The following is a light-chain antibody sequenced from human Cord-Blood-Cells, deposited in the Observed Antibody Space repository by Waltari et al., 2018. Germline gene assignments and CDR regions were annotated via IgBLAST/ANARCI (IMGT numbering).Light chain of an antibody. CDR3: SSYTSSSTL. J-gene: IGLJ2*01. CDR2: DVS. V-gene: IGLV2-14*01. CDR1: SSDVGGYNY. Sequence: QSALTQPAFVSGSPGQSITISCTGTSSDVGGYNYVSWYQQHPGKAPKLMIYDVSKRPSGVSNRFSGSKSGNTASLTISGLQADDEADYYCSSYTSSSTLFGGGTKLTVL.